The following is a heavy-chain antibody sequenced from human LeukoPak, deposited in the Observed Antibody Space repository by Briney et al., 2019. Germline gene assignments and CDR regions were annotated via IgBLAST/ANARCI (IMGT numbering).Heavy chain of an antibody. CDR1: GGSISTSY. CDR2: IHYSGST. D-gene: IGHD6-13*01. V-gene: IGHV4-59*01. CDR3: ARVTAAGMSGYYYYYMDV. Sequence: SETLSLTCIVSGGSISTSYWSWIRQPPGKELEWIGYIHYSGSTNYNPSLKSRVTISVDTSKNQFSLKLSSVTAADTAVYYCARVTAAGMSGYYYYYMDVWGKGTTVTVSS. J-gene: IGHJ6*03.